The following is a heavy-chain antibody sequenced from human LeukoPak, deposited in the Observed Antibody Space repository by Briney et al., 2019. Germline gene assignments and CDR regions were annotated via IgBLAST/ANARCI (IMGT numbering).Heavy chain of an antibody. CDR1: AFTFSSYA. CDR3: AKVFEVRGARRPKDY. D-gene: IGHD3-10*01. CDR2: IGGSGDST. V-gene: IGHV3-23*01. J-gene: IGHJ4*02. Sequence: GGSLRLSCAASAFTFSSYAMTWVRQAPGKGLDWVSTIGGSGDSTSYADSVKGRFTISRDSSKNTLFLQMNSLRIEDTAVYYCAKVFEVRGARRPKDYWGQGTLVIVSS.